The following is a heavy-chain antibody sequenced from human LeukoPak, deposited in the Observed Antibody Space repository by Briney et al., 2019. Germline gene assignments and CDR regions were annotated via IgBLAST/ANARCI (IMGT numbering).Heavy chain of an antibody. CDR2: INHSGST. CDR1: GGSFSGYY. D-gene: IGHD3-16*01. J-gene: IGHJ4*02. CDR3: ARERGSYLDY. V-gene: IGHV4-34*01. Sequence: SEILSLTCAVYGGSFSGYYWSWIRQPPGKGLEWIGEINHSGSTNYNPSLKSRVTISVDTSKNQFSLKLSSVTAADTAVYYCARERGSYLDYWGQGTLVTVSS.